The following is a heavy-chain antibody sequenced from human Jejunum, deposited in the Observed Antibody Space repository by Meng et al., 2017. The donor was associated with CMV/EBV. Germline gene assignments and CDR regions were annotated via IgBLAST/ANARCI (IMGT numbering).Heavy chain of an antibody. Sequence: SVKSDRSYWSWIRQPPGKALEWIGYIHYGGSTNYNPSLKSRVTISVDTSKNRFSLRLTSVTAADTAVYYCARDLMTTITTGWFDPWGQGTLGTVSS. CDR3: ARDLMTTITTGWFDP. CDR2: IHYGGST. J-gene: IGHJ5*02. V-gene: IGHV4-61*01. CDR1: SVKSDRSY. D-gene: IGHD4-11*01.